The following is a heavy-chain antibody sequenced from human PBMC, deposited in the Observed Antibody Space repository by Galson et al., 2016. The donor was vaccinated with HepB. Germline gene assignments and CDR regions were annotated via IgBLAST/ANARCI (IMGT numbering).Heavy chain of an antibody. Sequence: SLRLSCAASGFTFSSYAMTWVRRAPGKGLEWVSTISGSGDNTYYADSVKGRFTISRDNSKNTQSLQMNSLRAEDTAVYYCAKDLITIFGVVDWRYSWGQGTLVTVSS. CDR2: ISGSGDNT. J-gene: IGHJ4*02. CDR3: AKDLITIFGVVDWRYS. V-gene: IGHV3-23*01. D-gene: IGHD3-3*01. CDR1: GFTFSSYA.